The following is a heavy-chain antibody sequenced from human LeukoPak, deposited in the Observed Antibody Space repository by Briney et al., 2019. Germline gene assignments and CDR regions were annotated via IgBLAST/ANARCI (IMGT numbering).Heavy chain of an antibody. V-gene: IGHV3-48*03. CDR2: ITTSGNVV. D-gene: IGHD2-21*02. CDR3: ARERPSCRGDCNDC. Sequence: GGSLRLSCTASGFIFSSYEMNWVSQAPGKGLEWVSYITTSGNVVYYADSVKGRFTVYRDNTRNSLYLEMNILRAEDMAVYYCARERPSCRGDCNDCWGQGTLVSVSS. CDR1: GFIFSSYE. J-gene: IGHJ4*02.